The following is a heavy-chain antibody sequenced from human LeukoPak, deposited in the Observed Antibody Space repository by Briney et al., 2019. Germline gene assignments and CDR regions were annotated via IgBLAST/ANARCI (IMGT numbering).Heavy chain of an antibody. D-gene: IGHD3-9*01. CDR3: AREASLRYFDWFPNPYYYYGMDA. Sequence: GASVKVSCKASGYTFTSYDIIWVRQATGQGLEWMGWMNPNSGNTGYAQKFQGRVTMTRNTSISTAYMELSSLRSEDTAVYYCAREASLRYFDWFPNPYYYYGMDAWGQGATVTVSS. J-gene: IGHJ6*02. CDR1: GYTFTSYD. V-gene: IGHV1-8*01. CDR2: MNPNSGNT.